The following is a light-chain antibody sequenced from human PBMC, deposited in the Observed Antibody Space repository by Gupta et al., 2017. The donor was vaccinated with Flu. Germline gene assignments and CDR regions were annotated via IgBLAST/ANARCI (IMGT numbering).Light chain of an antibody. Sequence: QSALTQPASVSGSPGQSITISCTGTSSDVGSYNRVSWYQQPPGTAPKLRSAEVSNRPSGVPDRVSGSKSANTESLTISGLQAEDEAYDDCSSFTSSNTGGFGGGTKLTVL. CDR2: EVS. CDR3: SSFTSSNTGG. V-gene: IGLV2-18*02. CDR1: SSDVGSYNR. J-gene: IGLJ3*02.